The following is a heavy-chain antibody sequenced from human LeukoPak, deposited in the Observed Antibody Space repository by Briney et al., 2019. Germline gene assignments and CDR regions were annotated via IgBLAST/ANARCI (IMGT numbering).Heavy chain of an antibody. CDR1: DGSIRSYY. CDR3: ARGYSSSSSSYYYYYYMDV. J-gene: IGHJ6*03. Sequence: SETLSLTCTVSDGSIRSYYWSWIRQPPGKGLEWIGYIYYSGSTNYNPSLKSRVTISVDTSKNQFSLKLRSVTAADTAVYYCARGYSSSSSSYYYYYYMDVWGKGTTVTVSS. CDR2: IYYSGST. D-gene: IGHD6-6*01. V-gene: IGHV4-59*01.